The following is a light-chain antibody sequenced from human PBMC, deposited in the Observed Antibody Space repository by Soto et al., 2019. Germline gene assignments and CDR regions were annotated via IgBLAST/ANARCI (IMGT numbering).Light chain of an antibody. CDR2: NVS. CDR1: SSDFGGHDS. V-gene: IGLV2-14*01. Sequence: QSVLTQPASVSGSPGQSIAISCTGTSSDFGGHDSVSWYQQHPGKAPKLMIYNVSNRPSGVSNRFSGSKSGNTASLTISVLLAEDEADYFCTSYTSASTYVFGAGTKVTVL. CDR3: TSYTSASTYV. J-gene: IGLJ1*01.